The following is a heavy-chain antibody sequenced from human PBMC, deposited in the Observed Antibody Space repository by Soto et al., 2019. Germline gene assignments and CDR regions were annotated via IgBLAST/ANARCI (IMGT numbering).Heavy chain of an antibody. CDR3: ARAPTRAKYYYYYYGMDV. V-gene: IGHV4-31*03. CDR1: GGSISSGGYY. Sequence: QVQLQESGPGLVKPSQTLSLTCTVSGGSISSGGYYWSWIRQHPGKGLEWIGYIYYSGSTYYNPSLKSRVTISVDTSKNQFSLKLSSVTAADTAVYYCARAPTRAKYYYYYYGMDVWGQGTTVTVSS. J-gene: IGHJ6*02. CDR2: IYYSGST.